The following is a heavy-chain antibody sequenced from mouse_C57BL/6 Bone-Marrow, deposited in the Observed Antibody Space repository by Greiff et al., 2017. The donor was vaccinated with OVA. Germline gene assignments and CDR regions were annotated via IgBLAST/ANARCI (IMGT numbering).Heavy chain of an antibody. CDR1: GYTFTDYY. CDR3: ARGITTVWGFDY. D-gene: IGHD1-1*01. J-gene: IGHJ2*01. Sequence: QVQLQQSGPELVKPGASVKISCKASGYTFTDYYINWVKQRPGQGLEWIGWFFPGSGSTYYNEKFKGKATLTVDKSSSTAYMLLSSLTSEDSAVYCCARGITTVWGFDYWGQGTTLTVSS. V-gene: IGHV1-75*01. CDR2: FFPGSGST.